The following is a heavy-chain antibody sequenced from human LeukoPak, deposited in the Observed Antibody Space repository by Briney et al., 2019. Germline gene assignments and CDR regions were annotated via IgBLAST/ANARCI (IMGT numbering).Heavy chain of an antibody. J-gene: IGHJ5*02. Sequence: PSETLSLTCTVSGGSISSYYWSWIRQPAGKGLEWIGRIYTSGSTNYNPSLKSRVTVSVDTSKNQFSLKLSSVTAADTAVYYCASVKYSSSSNWFDPWGQGTLVTVSS. CDR2: IYTSGST. CDR1: GGSISSYY. CDR3: ASVKYSSSSNWFDP. D-gene: IGHD6-6*01. V-gene: IGHV4-4*07.